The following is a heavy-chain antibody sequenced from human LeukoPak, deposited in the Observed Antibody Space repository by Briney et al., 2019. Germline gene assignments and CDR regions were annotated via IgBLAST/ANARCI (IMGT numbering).Heavy chain of an antibody. V-gene: IGHV4-59*01. D-gene: IGHD6-13*01. J-gene: IGHJ4*02. CDR1: GGSISSYY. CDR3: ARDRGNYFDY. Sequence: PSETLSLTCTGSGGSISSYYWGWIRPPPGKGLEWIGYISYSGTTNYNPSLKSRVTISVAPSKHQFSLKLRSVTAPDTAVYYCARDRGNYFDYWGQGTLVTVSS. CDR2: ISYSGTT.